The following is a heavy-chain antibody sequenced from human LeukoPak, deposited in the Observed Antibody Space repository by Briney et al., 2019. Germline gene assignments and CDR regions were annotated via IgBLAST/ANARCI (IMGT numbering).Heavy chain of an antibody. J-gene: IGHJ4*02. D-gene: IGHD3-22*01. V-gene: IGHV4-38-2*02. CDR2: IYHSGST. CDR3: ARGIPGTYYYDSSGYSKGPRWFDY. Sequence: SETLSLTCTVSGYSISSGYYWGWIRQPPGKGLEWIGSIYHSGSTYYNPSLKSRVTISVDTSKNQFSLKLSSVTAADTAVYYCARGIPGTYYYDSSGYSKGPRWFDYWGQGTLVTVSS. CDR1: GYSISSGYY.